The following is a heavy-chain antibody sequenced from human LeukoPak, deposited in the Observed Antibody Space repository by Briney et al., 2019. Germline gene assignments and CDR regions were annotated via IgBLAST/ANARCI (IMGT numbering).Heavy chain of an antibody. CDR3: ARDGGSSWYYFDY. V-gene: IGHV3-21*01. D-gene: IGHD6-13*01. J-gene: IGHJ4*02. Sequence: PGGSLRLSCAASGFTFSSYSMNWFRQAPGKGLEWVSSISSSSSYIYYADSVKGRFTISRDNAKNSLYLQMNSLRAEDTAVYYCARDGGSSWYYFDYWGQGTLVTVSS. CDR1: GFTFSSYS. CDR2: ISSSSSYI.